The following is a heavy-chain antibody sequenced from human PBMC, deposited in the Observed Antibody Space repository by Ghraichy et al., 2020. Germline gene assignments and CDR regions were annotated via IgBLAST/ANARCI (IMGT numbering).Heavy chain of an antibody. CDR1: GGSFSGYN. V-gene: IGHV4-34*01. Sequence: SETLSLTCAVYGGSFSGYNWRWIRQPPGKGLEWIGEINHSGSTNYNPSLKSRVTISVDTSKNQFSLKLSSVTAADTAVYYCARVGSSWYLTPDYWGQGTLVTVSS. CDR3: ARVGSSWYLTPDY. D-gene: IGHD6-13*01. J-gene: IGHJ4*02. CDR2: INHSGST.